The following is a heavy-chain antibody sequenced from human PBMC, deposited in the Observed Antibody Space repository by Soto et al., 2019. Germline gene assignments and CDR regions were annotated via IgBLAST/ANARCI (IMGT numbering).Heavy chain of an antibody. V-gene: IGHV1-69*01. CDR1: GGTFSNYA. CDR3: ARGRQAATRSHYLAH. Sequence: QVQLVQSGAEVKKPWSSVRVSCKASGGTFSNYAISWVRQAPGQGLEWMGGFIPIFGTANYALKFQGRVTITADESTRTAYMGLSSPTSEDTALYYCARGRQAATRSHYLAHWGQGTLVTVSS. CDR2: FIPIFGTA. D-gene: IGHD1-26*01. J-gene: IGHJ4*02.